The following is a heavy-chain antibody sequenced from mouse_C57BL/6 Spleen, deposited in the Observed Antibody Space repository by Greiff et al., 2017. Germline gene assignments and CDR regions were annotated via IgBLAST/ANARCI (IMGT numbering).Heavy chain of an antibody. Sequence: EVQVVESGGDLVKPGGSLKLSCAASGFTFSSYGMSWVRQTPDKRLEWVATISSGGSYTYYPDSVKGRFTISRDNAKNTLYLQMSSLKSEDTAMYYCARNYFDYWGQGTTLTVSS. CDR1: GFTFSSYG. J-gene: IGHJ2*01. CDR3: ARNYFDY. V-gene: IGHV5-6*01. CDR2: ISSGGSYT.